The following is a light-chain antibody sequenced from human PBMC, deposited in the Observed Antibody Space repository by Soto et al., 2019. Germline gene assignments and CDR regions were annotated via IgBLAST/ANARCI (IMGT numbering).Light chain of an antibody. CDR2: DVT. J-gene: IGLJ1*01. CDR1: SSDVGGYNY. Sequence: QSALTQPASVSGSPGQSFTISCTGTSSDVGGYNYVSWYQQHPGKAPKLMIYDVTNQPSGVSNRFSGSKSGNTASLTISGLQAEDEADYYCSSYTSSSTYVFGTGTKLTVL. CDR3: SSYTSSSTYV. V-gene: IGLV2-14*01.